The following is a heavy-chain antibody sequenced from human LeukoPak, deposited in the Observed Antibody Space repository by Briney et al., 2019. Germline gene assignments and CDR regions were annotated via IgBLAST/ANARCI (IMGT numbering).Heavy chain of an antibody. V-gene: IGHV5-51*01. CDR3: ARGAAGATPDYYYFGLDV. Sequence: GESLKISCKGSGYRFTDYWIGWVRQMPGKGLEWMGIIYPGDSDTRYSPSFQGQVTISADKSINTAHLQWSSLKASDTAMYYCARGAAGATPDYYYFGLDVWGQGATVRVSS. D-gene: IGHD1-26*01. J-gene: IGHJ6*02. CDR1: GYRFTDYW. CDR2: IYPGDSDT.